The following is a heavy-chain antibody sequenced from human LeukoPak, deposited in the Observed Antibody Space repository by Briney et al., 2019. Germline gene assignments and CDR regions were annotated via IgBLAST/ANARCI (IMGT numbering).Heavy chain of an antibody. Sequence: PSETLSLTCAVSGGSISSGGYSWSWIRQPPGKGLEWIGYIYHSGSTYYNPSLKSRLTISVDRYKNQFSLKLSTVTAADPAVYHCARATVITLTFDYWGQGTLVTVSS. D-gene: IGHD4-17*01. CDR1: GGSISSGGYS. V-gene: IGHV4-30-2*01. CDR3: ARATVITLTFDY. CDR2: IYHSGST. J-gene: IGHJ4*02.